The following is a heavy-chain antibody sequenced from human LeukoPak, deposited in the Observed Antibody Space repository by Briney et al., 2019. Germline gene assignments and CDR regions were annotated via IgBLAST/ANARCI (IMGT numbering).Heavy chain of an antibody. CDR3: AGVGSRREILNFDY. CDR2: INHSGST. V-gene: IGHV4-39*07. J-gene: IGHJ4*02. CDR1: GGSVSRSPYY. Sequence: SETLSLTCTVSGGSVSRSPYYWGWIRQPPGKGLEWIGEINHSGSTNYNPSLKSRVTISVDTSKNQFSLKLSSVTAADTAVYYCAGVGSRREILNFDYWGQGTLVTVSS. D-gene: IGHD6-13*01.